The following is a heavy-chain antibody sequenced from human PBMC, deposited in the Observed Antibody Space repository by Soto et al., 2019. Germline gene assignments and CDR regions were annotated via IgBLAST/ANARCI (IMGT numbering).Heavy chain of an antibody. V-gene: IGHV3-33*01. CDR2: IWYDGSNK. CDR3: ARDKNIVATTQSPYYYMDV. Sequence: GGSLRLSCAASGFTFSSYGMHWVRQAPGKGLEWVAVIWYDGSNKYYADSVKGRFTISRDNSKNTLYLQMNSLRAEDTAVYYCARDKNIVATTQSPYYYMDVWGKGTTVTVSS. CDR1: GFTFSSYG. D-gene: IGHD5-12*01. J-gene: IGHJ6*03.